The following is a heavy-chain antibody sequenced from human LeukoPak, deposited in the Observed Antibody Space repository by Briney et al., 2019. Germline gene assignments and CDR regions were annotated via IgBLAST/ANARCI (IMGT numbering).Heavy chain of an antibody. CDR1: GGSISSSRW. CDR3: ARKLVDTARNFDY. Sequence: SGTLSLTCAVSGGSISSSRWWSWVRQPPGKGLEWIGEIYHGGSTNYNPSLKSRVTISVDKSRNQFSLKLTSVTAADTAVYYCARKLVDTARNFDYWGQGTLVTVSS. D-gene: IGHD5-18*01. V-gene: IGHV4-4*02. CDR2: IYHGGST. J-gene: IGHJ4*02.